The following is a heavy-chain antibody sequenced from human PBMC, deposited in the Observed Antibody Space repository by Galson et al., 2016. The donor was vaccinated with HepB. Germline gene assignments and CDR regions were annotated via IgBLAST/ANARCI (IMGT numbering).Heavy chain of an antibody. CDR2: IHYSGST. V-gene: IGHV4-31*11. Sequence: ALSLTCVVSGASISSGDYYWSWMRQHPEKGLEWIGYIHYSGSTSYNPSPKSRVTISVDTSKNQFSLKLSSMTAADTAVFSCARGWGSSSSNFLDYWGQGTLVTVSS. J-gene: IGHJ4*02. D-gene: IGHD3-16*01. CDR3: ARGWGSSSSNFLDY. CDR1: GASISSGDYY.